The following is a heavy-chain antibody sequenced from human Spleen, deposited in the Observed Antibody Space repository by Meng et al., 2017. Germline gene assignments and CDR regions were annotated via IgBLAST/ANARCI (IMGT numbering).Heavy chain of an antibody. CDR2: MNPNSGNT. CDR1: GYTFTSYD. J-gene: IGHJ5*02. V-gene: IGHV1-8*01. CDR3: ARSPMRIAARRLNWFDP. D-gene: IGHD6-6*01. Sequence: QVQLVQSGAEVKKPGASVKVSCKASGYTFTSYDINWVRQATGQGLEWMGWMNPNSGNTGYAQKFQGRVTMTRNTPISTAYMELSSLRSEDTAVYYCARSPMRIAARRLNWFDPWGQGTLVTVSS.